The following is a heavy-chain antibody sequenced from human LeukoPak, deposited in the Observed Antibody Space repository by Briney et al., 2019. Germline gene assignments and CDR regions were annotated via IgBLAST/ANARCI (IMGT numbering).Heavy chain of an antibody. D-gene: IGHD3-3*01. CDR1: GGSISSYY. Sequence: SETLSLTCTVSGGSISSYYWSWIRQPPGKGLEWIGHIYYSGSTNYNPSLKSRVTISVDTSKNQFSLKLSSVTAADTAVYYCARAPRRITIFGVVKLSWFDPWGQGTLVTVSS. J-gene: IGHJ5*02. V-gene: IGHV4-59*01. CDR2: IYYSGST. CDR3: ARAPRRITIFGVVKLSWFDP.